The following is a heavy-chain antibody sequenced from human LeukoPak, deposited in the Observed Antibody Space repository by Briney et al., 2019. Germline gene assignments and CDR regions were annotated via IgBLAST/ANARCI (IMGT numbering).Heavy chain of an antibody. J-gene: IGHJ6*02. CDR3: ARTRRYYDSSGYPV. CDR1: GDSISSSSYY. D-gene: IGHD3-22*01. V-gene: IGHV4-39*01. Sequence: SETLSLTCTVSGDSISSSSYYWGWIRQPPGKGLEWIGSIYYSGSTYYNPSLKSRVTISVDTSKNQFSLKLSSVTAADTAVYYCARTRRYYDSSGYPVWGQGTTVTVSS. CDR2: IYYSGST.